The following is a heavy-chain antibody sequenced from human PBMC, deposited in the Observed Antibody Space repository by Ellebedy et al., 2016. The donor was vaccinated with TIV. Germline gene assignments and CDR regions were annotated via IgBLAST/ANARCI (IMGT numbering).Heavy chain of an antibody. J-gene: IGHJ4*02. V-gene: IGHV3-7*01. Sequence: GESLKISCAASGFTFSSYWMRWVRQAPGKGLEWVANITQDGSEKGYVDSVEGRFIISRDNAKNALYLEMSSLRAEDTAVYYWARDQGWAVPGSTRFDYWGQGTLVTVSS. CDR2: ITQDGSEK. CDR3: ARDQGWAVPGSTRFDY. CDR1: GFTFSSYW. D-gene: IGHD6-19*01.